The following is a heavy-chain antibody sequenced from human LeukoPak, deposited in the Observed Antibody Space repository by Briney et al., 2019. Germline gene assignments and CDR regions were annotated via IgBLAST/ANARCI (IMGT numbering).Heavy chain of an antibody. V-gene: IGHV1-46*03. CDR3: ARALRYCSSTSCAKIGDAFAI. J-gene: IGHJ3*02. Sequence: ASVKVSSKASGYTFTSYYMHWVRQAPGQGLEWMGIINPSGGSTSYAQKCQGRVTMTRDTSTSTVYMELSSLRSEDTDVYYCARALRYCSSTSCAKIGDAFAIWGQGTMVTVSS. CDR1: GYTFTSYY. CDR2: INPSGGST. D-gene: IGHD2-2*01.